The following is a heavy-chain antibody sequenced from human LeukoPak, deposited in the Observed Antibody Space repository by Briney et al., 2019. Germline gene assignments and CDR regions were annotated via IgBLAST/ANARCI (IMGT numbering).Heavy chain of an antibody. CDR2: ISGGGDT. J-gene: IGHJ4*02. Sequence: GRSLRLSCAASGFTFSSYGMHWVRQAPGQGLEWVSLISGGGDTNYADSVKGRFTISRDNSKNTLYLQMNSLRVEDTAVYYCAKPQSSGNYGFDYWGQGTLVTVSS. CDR1: GFTFSSYG. CDR3: AKPQSSGNYGFDY. D-gene: IGHD3-10*01. V-gene: IGHV3-23*01.